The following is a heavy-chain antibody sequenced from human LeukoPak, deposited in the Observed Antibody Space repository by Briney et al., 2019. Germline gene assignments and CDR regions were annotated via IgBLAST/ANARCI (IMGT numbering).Heavy chain of an antibody. Sequence: PGGSLRLSCAASGFTVSGNYMSWVRQAPGKGLEWVSLIYSGGTTYYADSVKGRFTISRDNSKNTLYLQMNSLRAEDTAVYSRSSERKYYFDYWGQGTLVTVSS. CDR3: SSERKYYFDY. CDR1: GFTVSGNY. J-gene: IGHJ4*02. D-gene: IGHD3-22*01. V-gene: IGHV3-53*01. CDR2: IYSGGTT.